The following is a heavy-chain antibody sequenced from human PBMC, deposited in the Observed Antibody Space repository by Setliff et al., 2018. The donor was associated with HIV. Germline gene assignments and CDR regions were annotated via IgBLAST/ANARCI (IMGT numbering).Heavy chain of an antibody. J-gene: IGHJ4*02. D-gene: IGHD3-9*01. CDR2: INPNMGDT. CDR1: GYKFTGHH. Sequence: GASVKVSCKASGYKFTGHHIQWMRQAPGQGLEWMGRINPNMGDTLYAQKFQGRIIMTRDTSINTVYMELSSLTSDDTALYYCARQDIPTGYYLFDYWGQGTQVTVSS. V-gene: IGHV1-2*06. CDR3: ARQDIPTGYYLFDY.